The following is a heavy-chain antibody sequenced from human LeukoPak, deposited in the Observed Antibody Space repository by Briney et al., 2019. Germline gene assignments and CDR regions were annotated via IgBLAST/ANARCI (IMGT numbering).Heavy chain of an antibody. D-gene: IGHD5-18*01. J-gene: IGHJ4*02. CDR1: GFTFSSYS. CDR2: ISSSSTI. V-gene: IGHV3-48*01. CDR3: ASHGGPVDTAMAIRSYY. Sequence: GGSLRLSCAASGFTFSSYSMNWVRQAPGKGLEWVSYISSSSTIYYADSVKGRFTISRDNAKNSLYLQMNSLRAEDTAVYYCASHGGPVDTAMAIRSYYWGQGTLVTVSS.